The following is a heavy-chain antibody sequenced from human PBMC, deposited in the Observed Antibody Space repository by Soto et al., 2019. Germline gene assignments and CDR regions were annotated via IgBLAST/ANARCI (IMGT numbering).Heavy chain of an antibody. CDR1: GGSFSGYY. V-gene: IGHV4-34*01. D-gene: IGHD1-26*01. J-gene: IGHJ4*02. Sequence: SETLSLTCAVYGGSFSGYYWSWIRQPPGKGLEWIGEINHSGSTNYNPSLKSRVTISVVSSKNQFSLKLSSVTAADTAVYYCARVPGSGSYKIDYWGQGTLVTVSS. CDR3: ARVPGSGSYKIDY. CDR2: INHSGST.